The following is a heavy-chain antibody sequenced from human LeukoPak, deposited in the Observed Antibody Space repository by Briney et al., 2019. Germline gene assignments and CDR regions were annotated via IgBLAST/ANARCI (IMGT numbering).Heavy chain of an antibody. V-gene: IGHV3-53*01. D-gene: IGHD3-22*01. J-gene: IGHJ3*02. CDR2: IYSGGST. CDR1: GFTVSSKY. CDR3: ARSPPHYDSSGYPLAFDI. Sequence: QPGGSLRLSCAASGFTVSSKYMSWVRQAPGKGLEWVSVIYSGGSTYYADSVKGRFTISRDNSKNTLYLQMNSLRAEDTAVYYCARSPPHYDSSGYPLAFDIWGQGTMVTVSS.